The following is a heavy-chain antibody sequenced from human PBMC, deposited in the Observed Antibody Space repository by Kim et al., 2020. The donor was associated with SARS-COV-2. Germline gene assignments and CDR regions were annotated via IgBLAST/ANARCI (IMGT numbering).Heavy chain of an antibody. CDR1: GYTFTSYA. Sequence: ASVKVSCKASGYTFTSYAMNWVRQAPGQGLEWMGWINTNTGNPTYVQGFTGRFVFSLDTSVSTAYLQISSLKAEDTAVYYCAEGYCSGGSCYPNYYGMDVWGQGTTVTVSS. CDR3: AEGYCSGGSCYPNYYGMDV. CDR2: INTNTGNP. V-gene: IGHV7-4-1*02. D-gene: IGHD2-15*01. J-gene: IGHJ6*02.